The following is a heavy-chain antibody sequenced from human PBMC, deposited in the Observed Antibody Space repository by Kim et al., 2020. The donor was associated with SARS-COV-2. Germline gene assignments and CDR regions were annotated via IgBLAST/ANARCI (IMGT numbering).Heavy chain of an antibody. V-gene: IGHV4-34*01. CDR3: ARVPVGSTTVWGGFDY. D-gene: IGHD1-26*01. J-gene: IGHJ4*02. CDR1: GGSFSGYY. CDR2: INHSGST. Sequence: SETLSLTCAVYGGSFSGYYWSWIRQPPGKGLEWIGEINHSGSTNYNPSRKSRVTISVDTSKNQFSLKLNSVTAADTAVYYWARVPVGSTTVWGGFDYWGQGTLVTVSS.